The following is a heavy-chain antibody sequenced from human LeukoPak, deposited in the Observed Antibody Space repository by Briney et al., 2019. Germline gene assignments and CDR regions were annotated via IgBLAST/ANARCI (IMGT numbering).Heavy chain of an antibody. V-gene: IGHV4-34*01. J-gene: IGHJ4*02. CDR2: INHSGST. CDR1: GGSFSGYY. CDR3: ARGSLYYDSSGYYYARRYYFGY. Sequence: SETLSLTCAVYGGSFSGYYWSWIRQPPGKGLEWIGEINHSGSTNYNPSLKSRVTISVDTSKNQFSLKLSSVTAADTAVYYCARGSLYYDSSGYYYARRYYFGYWGQGTLVTVSS. D-gene: IGHD3-22*01.